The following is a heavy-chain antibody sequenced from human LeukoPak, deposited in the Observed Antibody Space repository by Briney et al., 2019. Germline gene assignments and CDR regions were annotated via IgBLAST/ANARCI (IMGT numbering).Heavy chain of an antibody. D-gene: IGHD1-26*01. V-gene: IGHV1-2*02. Sequence: ASVKVSFTASGYSFTIYGISWVRQAPGQGLEWMGWIDPKSGGTKYAQRFQGRAIMTRDTSISTTYMELTSLGSDDTAVYYCARDDSGNDYNAFDVWGQGTKVTVSS. J-gene: IGHJ3*01. CDR2: IDPKSGGT. CDR3: ARDDSGNDYNAFDV. CDR1: GYSFTIYG.